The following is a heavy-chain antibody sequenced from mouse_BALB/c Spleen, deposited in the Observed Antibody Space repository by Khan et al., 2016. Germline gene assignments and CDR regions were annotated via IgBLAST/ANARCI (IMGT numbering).Heavy chain of an antibody. J-gene: IGHJ3*01. CDR3: ARYYYGGAPWFAY. CDR1: GFSITSDYS. Sequence: EVQLQESGPDLVKPSQSLSLTCTVTGFSITSDYSWHWIRQFPGNKLEWMGYIHYSGSTNYNPSLKSRISITRDTSKNQFFLQLNSVTTEDTATVYCARYYYGGAPWFAYWGQGTLVTVSA. D-gene: IGHD1-1*01. CDR2: IHYSGST. V-gene: IGHV3-1*02.